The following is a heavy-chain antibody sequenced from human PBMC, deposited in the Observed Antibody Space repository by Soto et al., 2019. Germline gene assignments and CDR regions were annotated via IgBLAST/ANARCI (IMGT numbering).Heavy chain of an antibody. V-gene: IGHV3-23*01. Sequence: PGGSLRLSCAASGFIFSSYAMTWVRQAPGKGLEWVSGISGSGGTTNYADSVKGRCTISRDNSKNTLYLQMNSLRAEDTAVYYCAKHVAEVVAASGFDFWGQGALVTVSS. D-gene: IGHD2-15*01. CDR1: GFIFSSYA. CDR2: ISGSGGTT. CDR3: AKHVAEVVAASGFDF. J-gene: IGHJ4*02.